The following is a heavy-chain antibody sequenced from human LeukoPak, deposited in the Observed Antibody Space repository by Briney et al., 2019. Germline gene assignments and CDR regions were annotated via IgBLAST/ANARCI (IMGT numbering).Heavy chain of an antibody. Sequence: RASVKVSCKASGGTFSSYAISWARQAPGQGLEWMGGIIPIFGTANYAQKFQGRVTITTDESTSTAYMELSSLRSEDTAVYYCARDRSIAAAGTWFDPWGQGTLVTVSS. V-gene: IGHV1-69*05. CDR2: IIPIFGTA. CDR1: GGTFSSYA. D-gene: IGHD6-13*01. J-gene: IGHJ5*02. CDR3: ARDRSIAAAGTWFDP.